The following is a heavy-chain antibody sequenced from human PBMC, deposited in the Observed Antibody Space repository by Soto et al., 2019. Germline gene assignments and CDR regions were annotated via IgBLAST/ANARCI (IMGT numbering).Heavy chain of an antibody. V-gene: IGHV3-33*01. CDR2: IRYDATYK. J-gene: IGHJ3*01. CDR3: ARFNGDDYSGAFDV. Sequence: QGQLVESGGGVVQPGRSLRLSCAASGFIFSHFGMNWVRQAPGKGLEWVAVIRYDATYKAYAESVKGRFTISRENSKNTASLQMDSLRVEDTAVSYCARFNGDDYSGAFDVWGQGTVVTVSS. CDR1: GFIFSHFG. D-gene: IGHD4-17*01.